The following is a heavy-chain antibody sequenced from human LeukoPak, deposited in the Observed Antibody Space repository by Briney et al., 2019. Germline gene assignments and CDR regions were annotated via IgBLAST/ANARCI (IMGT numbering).Heavy chain of an antibody. V-gene: IGHV3-48*03. J-gene: IGHJ5*02. CDR2: ISSSGSTI. CDR1: GFTFSSYE. D-gene: IGHD6-13*01. Sequence: GGSLRLSCAASGFTFSSYEMNWVRQAPGKGLEWVSYISSSGSTIYYADSVKGRFTISRDNAKNSLYLQMNSLRAEDTAVYYCARESVVSSSEVNWFDPWGQGTLVTVSS. CDR3: ARESVVSSSEVNWFDP.